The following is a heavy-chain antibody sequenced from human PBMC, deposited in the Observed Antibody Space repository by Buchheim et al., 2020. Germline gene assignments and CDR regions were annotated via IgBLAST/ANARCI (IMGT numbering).Heavy chain of an antibody. J-gene: IGHJ6*02. CDR3: ARTKYYDFWSGYYIGYYYYGMDV. D-gene: IGHD3-3*01. Sequence: QVQLQESGPGLVKPSETLSLTCTVSGGSVSSGSYYWSWIRQPPGKGLEWIGYIYYSGSTNYNPSLKSRVTISVDTYKNQFSLKLSSVTAADTAVYYCARTKYYDFWSGYYIGYYYYGMDVWGQGTT. CDR1: GGSVSSGSYY. CDR2: IYYSGST. V-gene: IGHV4-61*01.